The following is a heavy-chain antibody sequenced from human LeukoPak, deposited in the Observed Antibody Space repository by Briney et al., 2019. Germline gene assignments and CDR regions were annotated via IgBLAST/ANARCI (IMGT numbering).Heavy chain of an antibody. CDR2: ISGSGGST. CDR1: GFTFSSYA. D-gene: IGHD2-21*02. Sequence: PGGSLRLSCAASGFTFSSYAMSWVRQAPGKGLEWVSAISGSGGSTYYADSVKGRFTISRDNSKNTLYLQMNSLRAEDTAVYYCAKGANSHAGGDRNYYYYYYMDVWGKGTTVTVSS. CDR3: AKGANSHAGGDRNYYYYYYMDV. V-gene: IGHV3-23*01. J-gene: IGHJ6*03.